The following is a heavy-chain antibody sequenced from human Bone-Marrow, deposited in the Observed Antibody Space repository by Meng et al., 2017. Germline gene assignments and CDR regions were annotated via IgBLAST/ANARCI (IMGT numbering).Heavy chain of an antibody. CDR2: INHSGST. CDR1: GGSFSGYY. J-gene: IGHJ1*01. V-gene: IGHV4-34*01. Sequence: QVQLQQGGAGLLNPSETLSLTCAVYGGSFSGYYWSWIRQPPGKGLEWIGEINHSGSTNYNPSLKSRVTISVDTSKNQFSLKLSSVTAADTAVYYCARGTRPLLFQHWGQGTLVTVSS. D-gene: IGHD1-1*01. CDR3: ARGTRPLLFQH.